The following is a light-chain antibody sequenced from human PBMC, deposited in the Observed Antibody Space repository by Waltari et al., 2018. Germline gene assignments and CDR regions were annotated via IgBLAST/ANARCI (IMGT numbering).Light chain of an antibody. CDR1: QSIISY. V-gene: IGKV1-39*01. CDR3: QQSYSTPFT. J-gene: IGKJ3*01. CDR2: AAS. Sequence: DIQMTQSPSSLSASVGDRVTITCRASQSIISYLNWYQQKPEKATNLLIYAASSFQSGVPSRFSGRGSGTDFTLTISSLQPEDFATYYCQQSYSTPFTFGPGTKVDIK.